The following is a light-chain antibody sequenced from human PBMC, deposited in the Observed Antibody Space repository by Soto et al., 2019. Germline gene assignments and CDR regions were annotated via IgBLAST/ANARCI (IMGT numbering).Light chain of an antibody. V-gene: IGKV3-15*01. CDR1: QSVSSN. CDR2: GAS. J-gene: IGKJ1*01. Sequence: IGMTQSPATLSVYPGERATLSCRASQSVSSNLAWYQQKPGQAPRLLIYGASTRATGIPARFSGSGSGTEFTLTISSLQSEDFAVYYCQQYNNWPWTFGQGTKVDIK. CDR3: QQYNNWPWT.